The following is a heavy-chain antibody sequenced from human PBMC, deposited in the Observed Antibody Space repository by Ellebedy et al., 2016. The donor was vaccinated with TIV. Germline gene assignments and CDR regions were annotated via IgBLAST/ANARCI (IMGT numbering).Heavy chain of an antibody. CDR1: GYTFTSYD. D-gene: IGHD1-26*01. V-gene: IGHV1-8*01. CDR3: AADSGSYYGDAFDI. CDR2: MNPNSGNT. J-gene: IGHJ3*02. Sequence: ASVKVSCKASGYTFTSYDINWVRQATGQGLEWMGWMNPNSGNTGYAQKFQGRVTMTRNTSISTAYMELSSLRSEDTAVYYCAADSGSYYGDAFDIWGQGTMVTVSS.